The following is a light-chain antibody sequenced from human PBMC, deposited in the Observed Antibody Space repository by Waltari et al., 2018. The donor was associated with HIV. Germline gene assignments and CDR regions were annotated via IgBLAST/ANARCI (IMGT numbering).Light chain of an antibody. Sequence: SYELTQPPSVSVSPGQTARIPCSGDALSHQYVYWYQPRPGQAPVLVIYKDHKRPSGIPERFSGSRSGTTVTLIINGVQAEDEADYFCQSTDSTASSYVFGSGTEVFVL. CDR1: ALSHQY. CDR3: QSTDSTASSYV. V-gene: IGLV3-25*03. CDR2: KDH. J-gene: IGLJ1*01.